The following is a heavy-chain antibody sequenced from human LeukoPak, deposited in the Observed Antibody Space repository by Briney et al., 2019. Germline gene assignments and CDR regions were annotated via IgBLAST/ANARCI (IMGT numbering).Heavy chain of an antibody. Sequence: KPSETLSLTCAVYGGSFSGYYWSWIRQPPGKGLEWIGEINHSGSTNYNPSLKSRVTISVDTSKSQFSLKLSSVTAADTAVYYCARGTQYDMPPFFDYWGQGTLVTVSS. CDR1: GGSFSGYY. J-gene: IGHJ4*02. CDR2: INHSGST. CDR3: ARGTQYDMPPFFDY. D-gene: IGHD3-9*01. V-gene: IGHV4-34*01.